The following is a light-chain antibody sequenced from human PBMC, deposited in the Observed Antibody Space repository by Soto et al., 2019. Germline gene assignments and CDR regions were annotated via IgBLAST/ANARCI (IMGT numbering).Light chain of an antibody. CDR1: QSVSSSY. V-gene: IGKV3-20*01. Sequence: EIVFTQSPGTLSFSPGERGTLSCRASQSVSSSYLAWYQQKPGQAPRLLIYGASSRATGIPDRFSGSGSGTDFTLTISRLEPEDFAVYYCQQYGSSPKTFGQGTKVDIK. J-gene: IGKJ1*01. CDR3: QQYGSSPKT. CDR2: GAS.